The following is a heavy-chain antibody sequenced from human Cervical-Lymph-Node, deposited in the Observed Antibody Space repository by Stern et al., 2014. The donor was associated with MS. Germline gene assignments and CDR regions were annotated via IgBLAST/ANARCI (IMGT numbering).Heavy chain of an antibody. Sequence: EVQLVESGGGVVRPGRSLRLSCAASGFTFEDYGMSWVRQGPGQGLEWVAAINWDCGSTVYAGSVQGRFTISRDNAKNSLYLQMNSLRAEDTALYHCARAFCTGGVCYSFPFYGMDVWGQGTTVTVSS. V-gene: IGHV3-20*01. CDR3: ARAFCTGGVCYSFPFYGMDV. CDR1: GFTFEDYG. D-gene: IGHD2-8*02. CDR2: INWDCGST. J-gene: IGHJ6*02.